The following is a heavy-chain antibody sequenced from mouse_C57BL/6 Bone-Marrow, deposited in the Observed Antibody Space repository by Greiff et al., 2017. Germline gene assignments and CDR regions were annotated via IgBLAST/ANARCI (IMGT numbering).Heavy chain of an antibody. Sequence: DVMLVESGGGLVKPGGSLKLSCAASGFTFSDYGMHWVRQAPEKGLEWVAYISSGSSTIYYADTVKGRFTISRDNAKNTLFLQMTSLRSEDTAMYYCARENYYGSSYKRKSYYFDYWGQGTTLTVSS. CDR3: ARENYYGSSYKRKSYYFDY. CDR2: ISSGSSTI. CDR1: GFTFSDYG. D-gene: IGHD1-1*01. V-gene: IGHV5-17*01. J-gene: IGHJ2*01.